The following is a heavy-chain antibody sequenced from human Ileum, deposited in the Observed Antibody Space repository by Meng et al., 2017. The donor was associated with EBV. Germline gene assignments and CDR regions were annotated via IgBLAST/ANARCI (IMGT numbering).Heavy chain of an antibody. CDR2: FYEGTT. Sequence: QVHVPMTGPGLVKPAGTLSLSCDVSGVSISGNYWSWIRQSPVKGLEWIGFFYEGTTNYNPSLKSRVTIAAGPANNQISLRLSSVTSADTAVYYCAKGGQWDPLDSWGRGILVTVSS. CDR3: AKGGQWDPLDS. D-gene: IGHD1-26*01. J-gene: IGHJ4*02. V-gene: IGHV4-59*01. CDR1: GVSISGNY.